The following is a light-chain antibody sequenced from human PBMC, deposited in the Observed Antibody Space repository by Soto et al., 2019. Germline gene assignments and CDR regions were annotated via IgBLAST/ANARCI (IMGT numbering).Light chain of an antibody. CDR2: DAA. V-gene: IGKV1-33*01. CDR1: QDITNY. CDR3: QQYENLPLT. J-gene: IGKJ4*01. Sequence: DIQMTQSPSSLSASVGDGVTITCQASQDITNYLNWYQQKPGKSPKLLIFDAANSEAGVPSRFSGSGSGTEFTFTISSLQPEDMATYYCQQYENLPLTFGGGTKVE.